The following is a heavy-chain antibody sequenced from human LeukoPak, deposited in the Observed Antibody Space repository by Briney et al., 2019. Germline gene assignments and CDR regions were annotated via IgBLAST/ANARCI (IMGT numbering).Heavy chain of an antibody. D-gene: IGHD5-24*01. CDR2: INHSGST. CDR3: ARAGMAPARRTIDY. J-gene: IGHJ4*02. V-gene: IGHV4-34*01. Sequence: SETLSLTCAVYGGSFSGYYWSWIRPPPGKGLEWIGEINHSGSTNYNPSLKSRVTISVDPSKNQFSLKLSSVTAADSAVYYCARAGMAPARRTIDYWGQGTLVTVSS. CDR1: GGSFSGYY.